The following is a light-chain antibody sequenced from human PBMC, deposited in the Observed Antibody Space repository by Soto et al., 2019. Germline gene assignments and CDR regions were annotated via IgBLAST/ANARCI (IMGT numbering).Light chain of an antibody. CDR2: TAS. V-gene: IGKV1-27*01. CDR3: QKYNSAPYT. Sequence: DIQMTQSPSSLSASVGDRVTITCRASQDISNYLVWYQQKPGKVPQVLIYTASTLQSGVPSRFSGSGSGTDCTLTISSLQPEDVATYYCQKYNSAPYTFGQGTKLEIK. J-gene: IGKJ2*01. CDR1: QDISNY.